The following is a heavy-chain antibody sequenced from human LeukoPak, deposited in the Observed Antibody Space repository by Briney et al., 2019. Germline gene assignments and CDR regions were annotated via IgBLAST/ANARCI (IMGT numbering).Heavy chain of an antibody. V-gene: IGHV1-69*05. CDR3: ARELCGELLCGDYYYYYMDV. CDR1: GGTFSSYA. Sequence: SVKVSCKASGGTFSSYAISWVRQAPGQGLEWMGRIIPIFGTANYAQKFQGRVTITTDESTSTAYMELSSLRSEDTAVYYCARELCGELLCGDYYYYYMDVWGKGTTVTVSS. J-gene: IGHJ6*03. CDR2: IIPIFGTA. D-gene: IGHD1-26*01.